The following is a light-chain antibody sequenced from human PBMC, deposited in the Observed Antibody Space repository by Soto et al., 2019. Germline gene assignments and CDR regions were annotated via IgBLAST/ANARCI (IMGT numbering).Light chain of an antibody. CDR3: VQYAAYPLT. J-gene: IGKJ4*01. CDR2: KAS. CDR1: QSISSW. V-gene: IGKV1-5*03. Sequence: DIQMTQSPSTLSASGGDRGTITCRASQSISSWLAGYQQKPGKAPNLLIYKASNLQSGVPSRSRGSGSGTEFTLIISSLQPDDFATYYCVQYAAYPLTFGGGTTVEI.